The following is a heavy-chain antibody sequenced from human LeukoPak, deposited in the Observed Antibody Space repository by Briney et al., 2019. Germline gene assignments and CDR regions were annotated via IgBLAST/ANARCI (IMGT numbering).Heavy chain of an antibody. J-gene: IGHJ5*02. V-gene: IGHV4-31*03. Sequence: SETLSLTCTVSGGSISSGGYYWSWIRQHPGKGLEWIGYIYYSGSTYYNPSLKSRVTISVDTSKNQFSLKLSSVTAADTAVYYCARGGPTMIVVVEGWFDPWGQGTLVTVSS. CDR3: ARGGPTMIVVVEGWFDP. CDR1: GGSISSGGYY. CDR2: IYYSGST. D-gene: IGHD3-22*01.